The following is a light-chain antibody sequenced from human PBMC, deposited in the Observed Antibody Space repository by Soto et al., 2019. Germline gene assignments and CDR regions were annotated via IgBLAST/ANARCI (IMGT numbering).Light chain of an antibody. J-gene: IGKJ1*01. CDR3: QQYSISPT. Sequence: DIVLTQSPGTLSLSPGERATLYCRSSQSVSSNYLAWYQQKPDQAPRLVMYDVSVRATGIPDRFSGRGSGTDLTLTISRMYPEDSSVYYCQQYSISPTFGKGTTVEIK. CDR1: QSVSSNY. V-gene: IGKV3-20*01. CDR2: DVS.